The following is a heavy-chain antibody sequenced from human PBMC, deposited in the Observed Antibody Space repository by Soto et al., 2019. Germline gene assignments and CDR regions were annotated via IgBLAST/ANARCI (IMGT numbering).Heavy chain of an antibody. V-gene: IGHV3-30*18. CDR2: ISYDGSNK. CDR1: GFTFSSYG. D-gene: IGHD2-15*01. J-gene: IGHJ4*02. Sequence: GGSLRLSCAASGFTFSSYGMHWVRQAPGKGLEWVAVISYDGSNKYYADSVKGRFTISRDNSKNTLYLQMNSLRAEDTAVYYCAKDRSYGGRLEYYFDYWGQGTLVTVS. CDR3: AKDRSYGGRLEYYFDY.